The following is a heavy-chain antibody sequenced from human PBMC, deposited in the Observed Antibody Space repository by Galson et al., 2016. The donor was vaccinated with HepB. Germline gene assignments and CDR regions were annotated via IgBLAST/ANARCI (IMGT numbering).Heavy chain of an antibody. CDR2: INPSGGST. CDR3: AGAVARYSYAAD. Sequence: SVKVSCKASGYTFTSYYMLWVRQAPGQGLEWMGIINPSGGSTSYAQMFQDRVTMTRDASTRTVYMELSSLKSEDTAVYYCAGAVARYSYAADWGQGTLVTVSS. V-gene: IGHV1-46*01. CDR1: GYTFTSYY. D-gene: IGHD3-16*01. J-gene: IGHJ4*02.